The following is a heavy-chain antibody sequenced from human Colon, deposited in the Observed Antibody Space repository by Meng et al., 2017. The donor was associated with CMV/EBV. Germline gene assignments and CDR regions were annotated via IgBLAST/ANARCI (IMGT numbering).Heavy chain of an antibody. J-gene: IGHJ4*02. CDR3: IRENWYYDY. V-gene: IGHV1-2*02. D-gene: IGHD1-1*01. Sequence: QGPLVQSGAEVKKPGASVKVSCKASGYTFTPYYRHWVRQAPGQGLEWVGCKLPKTGALDYAQKFRGRITLTTDTSITTAYMELSGLTSDDTAVYYCIRENWYYDYWGLGTLVTVSS. CDR2: KLPKTGAL. CDR1: GYTFTPYY.